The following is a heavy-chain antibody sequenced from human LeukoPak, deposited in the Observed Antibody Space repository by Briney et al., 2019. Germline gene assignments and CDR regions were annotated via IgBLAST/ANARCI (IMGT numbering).Heavy chain of an antibody. Sequence: GGSLRLSCAVSGFTFTDTYMTWIRQAPGKGLESLSYISPSGTDISYADSVKGRFTISRDNSKNTLYLQMNSLRAEDTAVYYCARGGSSGSGYFDYWGQGTLVTVSS. J-gene: IGHJ4*02. CDR2: ISPSGTDI. CDR3: ARGGSSGSGYFDY. CDR1: GFTFTDTY. D-gene: IGHD6-19*01. V-gene: IGHV3-11*04.